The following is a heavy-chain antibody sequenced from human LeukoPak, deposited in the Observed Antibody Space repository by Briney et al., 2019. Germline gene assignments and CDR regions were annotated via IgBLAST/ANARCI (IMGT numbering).Heavy chain of an antibody. D-gene: IGHD2-2*01. CDR1: GASISNYY. J-gene: IGHJ4*02. CDR2: IYSSGST. V-gene: IGHV4-59*01. Sequence: PPETLSLTCTVSGASISNYYWSWIQQPPGKGLVWIGYIYSSGSTNYNPSLKSRVTISVDTSKNQFSLKLDSVTAADTAVYYCARDRSRAPHCTSTSCPPFPQYYFDYWGQGTLVTVSS. CDR3: ARDRSRAPHCTSTSCPPFPQYYFDY.